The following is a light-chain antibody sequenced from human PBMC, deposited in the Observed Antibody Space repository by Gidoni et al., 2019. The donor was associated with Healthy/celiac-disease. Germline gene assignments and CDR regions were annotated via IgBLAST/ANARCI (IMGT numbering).Light chain of an antibody. V-gene: IGKV1-39*01. CDR1: QSSSSY. CDR3: QQSYSTPLT. CDR2: AAS. Sequence: EIQMTQSPSALSASVGDRVTITCRASQSSSSYLNWYQQKPGKAPKLLIYAASRLQSGVPSRVSGTGSGTDFTITRISLQPEEVETYYCQQSYSTPLTFXQXTKVEIK. J-gene: IGKJ1*01.